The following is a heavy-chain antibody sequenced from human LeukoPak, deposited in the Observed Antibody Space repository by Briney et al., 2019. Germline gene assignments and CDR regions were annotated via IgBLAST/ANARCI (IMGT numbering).Heavy chain of an antibody. D-gene: IGHD3-3*01. J-gene: IGHJ4*02. CDR3: ARDHYDFWSGYAY. CDR1: GYTFTSYA. Sequence: ASVKVSCKASGYTFTSYAMHWVRQAPGQRLEWMGWINAGNGNTKYSQEFQGRVTITRDTSASTAYMELSSLRSEDTAVYYCARDHYDFWSGYAYWGQGTLVTVSS. V-gene: IGHV1-3*01. CDR2: INAGNGNT.